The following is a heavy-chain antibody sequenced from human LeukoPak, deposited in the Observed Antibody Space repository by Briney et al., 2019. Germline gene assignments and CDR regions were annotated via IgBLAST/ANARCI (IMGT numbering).Heavy chain of an antibody. CDR1: GYPFTGYY. CDR3: ARDLPRTNYYGSGSSYYFDY. V-gene: IGHV1-2*02. CDR2: INPNSGGT. D-gene: IGHD3-10*01. J-gene: IGHJ4*02. Sequence: ASVKVSCKASGYPFTGYYMHWVRQAPGQGLEWMGWINPNSGGTNYAQKFQGRVTMTRDTSISTAYMDLSRLRSDDTAVYYCARDLPRTNYYGSGSSYYFDYWGQGTVVTVSS.